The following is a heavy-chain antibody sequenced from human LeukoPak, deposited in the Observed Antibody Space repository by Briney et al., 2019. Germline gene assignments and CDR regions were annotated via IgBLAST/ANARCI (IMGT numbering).Heavy chain of an antibody. CDR3: ARRLTYDSRAYYCLDY. J-gene: IGHJ4*02. CDR1: GYSFTSYW. D-gene: IGHD3-22*01. Sequence: GESLKISCKGSGYSFTSYWIGWVRQKPGKGLEWMGIIFPGDSDTRYSPSFQGQVTISADKSISTAYLQWSSLKASDTAMYYCARRLTYDSRAYYCLDYWGQGTLVSVSS. CDR2: IFPGDSDT. V-gene: IGHV5-51*01.